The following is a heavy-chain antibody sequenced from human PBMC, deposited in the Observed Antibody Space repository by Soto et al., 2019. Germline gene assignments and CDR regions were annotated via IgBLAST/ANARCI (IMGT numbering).Heavy chain of an antibody. V-gene: IGHV1-3*01. CDR1: GYTFTSYA. D-gene: IGHD1-26*01. J-gene: IGHJ5*02. Sequence: ASVKVSCKASGYTFTSYAMHWVRQAPGQRLEWMGWINAGNGNTKYSQKFQGRVTITRDTSASTAYMEPSSLRSEDTAVYYCAICIDHNWFDPWGQGTLVTVSS. CDR2: INAGNGNT. CDR3: AICIDHNWFDP.